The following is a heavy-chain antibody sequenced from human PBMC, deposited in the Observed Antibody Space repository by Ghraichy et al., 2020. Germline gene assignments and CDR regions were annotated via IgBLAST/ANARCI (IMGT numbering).Heavy chain of an antibody. J-gene: IGHJ4*02. D-gene: IGHD1-26*01. CDR1: GFTFSTHA. CDR3: ARASGGGTGFDY. V-gene: IGHV3-23*03. CDR2: ITTGGSTT. Sequence: GESLNISCVASGFTFSTHAMAWVRQAPGKGLEWVSFITTGGSTTYYADSVKGRFSIPRDNSKNTLDLQMSSLRVDDTAIYYCARASGGGTGFDYWGQGTLVPVSS.